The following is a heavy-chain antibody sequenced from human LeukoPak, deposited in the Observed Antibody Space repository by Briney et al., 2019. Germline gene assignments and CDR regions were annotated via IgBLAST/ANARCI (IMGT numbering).Heavy chain of an antibody. CDR1: GYTFTGYY. CDR3: ARAIVDIVATVHFDY. V-gene: IGHV1-2*02. J-gene: IGHJ4*02. CDR2: INPNSGGT. D-gene: IGHD5-12*01. Sequence: ASVKVSCKASGYTFTGYYMHWVRQAPGQGLEWMGWINPNSGGTNYAQKFQGRVTMTRDTSISTAYMELSRLRPDDTAVYYCARAIVDIVATVHFDYWGQGTLVTVSS.